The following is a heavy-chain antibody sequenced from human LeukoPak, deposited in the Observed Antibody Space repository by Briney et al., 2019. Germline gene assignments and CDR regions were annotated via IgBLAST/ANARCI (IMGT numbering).Heavy chain of an antibody. D-gene: IGHD2-15*01. CDR3: ARVVGYCSGGSCYPLPYYYYGMDV. Sequence: SETLSLTCAVYGGSFSGYYWSWIRQPPGKGLEWIGEINHSGSTNYNPSLKSRVTISVDTSKNQFSLKLSSVTAADTAVYYRARVVGYCSGGSCYPLPYYYYGMDVWGKGTTVTVSS. V-gene: IGHV4-34*01. CDR1: GGSFSGYY. CDR2: INHSGST. J-gene: IGHJ6*04.